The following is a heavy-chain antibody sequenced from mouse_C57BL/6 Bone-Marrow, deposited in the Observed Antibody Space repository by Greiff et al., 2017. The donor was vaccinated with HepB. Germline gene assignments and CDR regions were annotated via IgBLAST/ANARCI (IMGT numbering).Heavy chain of an antibody. V-gene: IGHV1-81*01. D-gene: IGHD2-4*01. CDR1: GYSITSYG. J-gene: IGHJ2*01. Sequence: VQLQQSGAELARPGASVKLSCSVSGYSITSYGFSWMMQRTGQGIEWIGDFYPRSGNTYYNEKFKGKATLTADKSSSTVYMELRSLTSEDSAVYFCARLLRPYFDYWGQGTTLTVSS. CDR3: ARLLRPYFDY. CDR2: FYPRSGNT.